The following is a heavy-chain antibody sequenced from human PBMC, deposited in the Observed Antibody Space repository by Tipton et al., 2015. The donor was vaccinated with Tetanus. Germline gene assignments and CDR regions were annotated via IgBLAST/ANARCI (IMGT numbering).Heavy chain of an antibody. CDR1: GFTFSDYG. CDR2: LSFDGTNE. CDR3: ANSGGRRWSHNHYYFYGLDV. Sequence: SLRLSCAASGFTFSDYGMHWVRQAPGKGLEWVAVLSFDGTNEDYADSVKGRFTISRDNSKNTLFLKMNSLRPEDAAVYYCANSGGRRWSHNHYYFYGLDVWGQGTAVSVS. D-gene: IGHD2-15*01. V-gene: IGHV3-30*18. J-gene: IGHJ6*02.